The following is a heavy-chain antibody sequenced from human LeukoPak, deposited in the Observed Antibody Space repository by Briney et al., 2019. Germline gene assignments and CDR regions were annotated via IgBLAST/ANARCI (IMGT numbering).Heavy chain of an antibody. Sequence: PGGSLRLSCAASGFTFSSYSMNWVRQAPGKGLEWVSSISSSSSYIYYAASVKGRFTISRDNAKNSLYLQMNSLRAEDTALYYCAKGIRSKLDVWGQGTTVTVSS. V-gene: IGHV3-21*04. CDR1: GFTFSSYS. CDR3: AKGIRSKLDV. J-gene: IGHJ6*02. CDR2: ISSSSSYI. D-gene: IGHD3-3*02.